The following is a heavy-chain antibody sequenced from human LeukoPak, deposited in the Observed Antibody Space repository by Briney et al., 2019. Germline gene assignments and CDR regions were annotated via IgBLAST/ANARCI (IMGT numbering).Heavy chain of an antibody. CDR1: GGPFSGYY. J-gene: IGHJ6*03. Sequence: SETLSLTCAVYGGPFSGYYWSWIRQPAGKGLEWIGRIYTSGSTNYNPSLKSRVTISVDTSKNQFSLKLSSVTAADTAVYYCARSTYYDFWSGLYYYYMDVWGKGTTVTVSS. CDR3: ARSTYYDFWSGLYYYYMDV. V-gene: IGHV4-59*10. CDR2: IYTSGST. D-gene: IGHD3-3*01.